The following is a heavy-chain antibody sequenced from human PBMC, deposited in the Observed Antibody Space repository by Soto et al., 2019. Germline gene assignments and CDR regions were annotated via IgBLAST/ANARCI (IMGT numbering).Heavy chain of an antibody. CDR3: ARDSTWGNYDFWSGYYVPYGMDV. CDR2: ISAYNGNT. Sequence: EASVKVSCKASGYTFTSYGISWVRQAPGQGLEWMGWISAYNGNTNYAQKLQGRVTMTTDTSTSTAYMELRSLRSDDTAVYYCARDSTWGNYDFWSGYYVPYGMDVWGQGTTVTVSS. D-gene: IGHD3-3*01. CDR1: GYTFTSYG. J-gene: IGHJ6*02. V-gene: IGHV1-18*04.